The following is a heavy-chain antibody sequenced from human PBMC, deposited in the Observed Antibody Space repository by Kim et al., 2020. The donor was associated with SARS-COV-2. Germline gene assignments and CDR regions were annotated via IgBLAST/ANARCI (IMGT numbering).Heavy chain of an antibody. CDR1: GDSVSSGSYY. D-gene: IGHD3-10*01. CDR3: ARILRYYGSGSNWFDP. J-gene: IGHJ5*02. V-gene: IGHV4-61*01. Sequence: SETLSLTCTVSGDSVSSGSYYWSWIRQPPGKGLEWIGYIYYSGSTNYNPSLKSRVTISVDTSKNQFSLKLTSVTAADTAVYYCARILRYYGSGSNWFDPWGQGTLGTVSS. CDR2: IYYSGST.